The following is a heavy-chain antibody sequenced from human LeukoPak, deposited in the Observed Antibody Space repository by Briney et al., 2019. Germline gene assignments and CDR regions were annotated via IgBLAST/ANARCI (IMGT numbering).Heavy chain of an antibody. J-gene: IGHJ4*02. D-gene: IGHD2-15*01. Sequence: PSETLSLTCTVSGGSISSGDYYWSWIRQPPGKGLEWIGYIYYSGSTYYNPSLKSRVTISVDTSKNQFSLKLSSVTAADTAVYYCARGSQAPFYYSDYWGRGTLVTVSS. V-gene: IGHV4-30-4*01. CDR2: IYYSGST. CDR1: GGSISSGDYY. CDR3: ARGSQAPFYYSDY.